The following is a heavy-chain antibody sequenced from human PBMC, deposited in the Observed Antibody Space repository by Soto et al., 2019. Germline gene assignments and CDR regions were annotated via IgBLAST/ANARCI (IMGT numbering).Heavy chain of an antibody. CDR3: TRTAYMDV. CDR1: GFTFSSYS. V-gene: IGHV3-48*01. Sequence: EVQLVESGGGLVQPGGSPRLSCAASGFTFSSYSMNWVRQAPGKGLEWVSYISGGGTTIYYADSVKGRFTISRDNAKNSLYLQMDSLRAEDTAVYYTTRTAYMDVWGAGTTVTVSS. J-gene: IGHJ6*03. CDR2: ISGGGTTI. D-gene: IGHD2-2*01.